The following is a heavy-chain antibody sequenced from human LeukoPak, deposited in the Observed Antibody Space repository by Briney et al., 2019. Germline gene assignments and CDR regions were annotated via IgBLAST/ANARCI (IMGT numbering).Heavy chain of an antibody. CDR3: ARWGGSHADFSYNSGMDV. V-gene: IGHV3-23*01. CDR1: GLTFNNIA. J-gene: IGHJ6*01. Sequence: PGGSLRLSCAASGLTFNNIAFSWVRQVPGKGLEWVAPISGSGGSKYYAASVKGRFTISRDSSKNTLFLDMKGLRAEDTAVYYCARWGGSHADFSYNSGMDVWGQGPTVPVS. CDR2: ISGSGGSK. D-gene: IGHD3-3*01.